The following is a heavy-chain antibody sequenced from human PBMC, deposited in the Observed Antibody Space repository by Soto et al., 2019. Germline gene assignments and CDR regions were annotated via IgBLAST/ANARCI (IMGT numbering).Heavy chain of an antibody. J-gene: IGHJ5*02. Sequence: QVQLVQSGGEVKEPGASVKVSCKASGYTFSSYGISWVRQAPGQGLEWMGWISAYNGNTKYAQNLHGRVTLTTDTSTNTAYMELRSLRPDDTAMYFCARDKNFQLLSTYNWFDPWGQGTLVTVSS. CDR3: ARDKNFQLLSTYNWFDP. V-gene: IGHV1-18*01. CDR2: ISAYNGNT. D-gene: IGHD2-21*01. CDR1: GYTFSSYG.